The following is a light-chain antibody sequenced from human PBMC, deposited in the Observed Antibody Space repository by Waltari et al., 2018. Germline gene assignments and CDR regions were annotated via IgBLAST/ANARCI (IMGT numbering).Light chain of an antibody. CDR3: CSYAGSFTYV. CDR2: EVS. V-gene: IGLV2-23*02. Sequence: QSALTQPASVAGSPGQSITISCTGTSNDVGSYNVGTWYQQHPGKAPTLMIFEVSTRPSGVSNRFSGSKSGHTASLTISGLQAEDEADYSCCSYAGSFTYVFGTGTMVTVL. J-gene: IGLJ1*01. CDR1: SNDVGSYNV.